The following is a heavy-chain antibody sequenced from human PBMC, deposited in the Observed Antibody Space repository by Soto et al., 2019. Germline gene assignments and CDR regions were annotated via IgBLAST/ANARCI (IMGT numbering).Heavy chain of an antibody. D-gene: IGHD3-10*01. Sequence: EVHLLESGGGLVQPGGSLRLSCAASGFAFSSYAMSWVRQAPGQGLDWVSAISDSGAGTYYADSVKGRFTISRDNSKNTLYLQMNSLRAEDTAVYYCAKDLGRAYYYGSGSYSYFDYWGQGTLVTVSS. CDR2: ISDSGAGT. CDR3: AKDLGRAYYYGSGSYSYFDY. V-gene: IGHV3-23*01. CDR1: GFAFSSYA. J-gene: IGHJ4*02.